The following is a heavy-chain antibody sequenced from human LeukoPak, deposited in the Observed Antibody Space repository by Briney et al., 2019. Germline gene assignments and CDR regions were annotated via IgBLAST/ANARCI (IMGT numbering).Heavy chain of an antibody. V-gene: IGHV3-48*03. D-gene: IGHD1-26*01. CDR1: GFTSSSYE. Sequence: GGSLRLSCAASGFTSSSYEMNWVRQAPGKGLEWVSYISSSGSTIYYADSVKGRFTISRDNAKNSLYLQMNSLRAEDTAVYYCAREGSYYAFDYWGQGTLVTVSS. CDR2: ISSSGSTI. J-gene: IGHJ4*02. CDR3: AREGSYYAFDY.